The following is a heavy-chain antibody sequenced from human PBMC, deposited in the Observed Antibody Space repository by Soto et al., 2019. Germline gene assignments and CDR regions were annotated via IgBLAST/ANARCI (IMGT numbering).Heavy chain of an antibody. CDR2: ISGYNGNT. D-gene: IGHD3-10*01. Sequence: ASVKVSCKASGYSFHTYAISWVRQAPGQGLEWVGWISGYNGNTNYAQKFQGRVTLTRDTSTKTAFMELRSLTGDDTAVYYCARHNYGSGSTYFDYWGQGTLVTVSS. CDR1: GYSFHTYA. J-gene: IGHJ4*02. CDR3: ARHNYGSGSTYFDY. V-gene: IGHV1-18*01.